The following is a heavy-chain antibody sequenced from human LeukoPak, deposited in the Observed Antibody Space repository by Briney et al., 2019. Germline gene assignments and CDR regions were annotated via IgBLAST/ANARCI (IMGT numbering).Heavy chain of an antibody. CDR1: GGSISSGSYY. D-gene: IGHD6-13*01. J-gene: IGHJ4*02. CDR3: ARDRSRYSSTWGFDY. Sequence: SETLSLTCTVSGGSISSGSYYWNWIRQHPEKGLEWIGYISYTGSTYYNPSLKSRVTISADTSENQFSLKLSSVTAADTAVYYCARDRSRYSSTWGFDYWGQGTLVTVSS. V-gene: IGHV4-31*03. CDR2: ISYTGST.